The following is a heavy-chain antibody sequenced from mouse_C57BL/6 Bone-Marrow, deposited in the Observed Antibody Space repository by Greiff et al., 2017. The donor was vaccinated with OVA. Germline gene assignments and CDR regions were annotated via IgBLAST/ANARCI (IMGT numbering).Heavy chain of an antibody. D-gene: IGHD1-2*01. CDR3: ARHGDGLWYFDV. V-gene: IGHV5-9*04. Sequence: DVKLVESGGGLVKPGGSLKLSCAASGFTFSSYTMSWVRQTPEKRLEWVATLSGGGGNTYYPDSVKGRFTISRDNAKNTLYLRMSSLGSEDTAVYDCARHGDGLWYFDVWGTGTTVTVSS. J-gene: IGHJ1*03. CDR1: GFTFSSYT. CDR2: LSGGGGNT.